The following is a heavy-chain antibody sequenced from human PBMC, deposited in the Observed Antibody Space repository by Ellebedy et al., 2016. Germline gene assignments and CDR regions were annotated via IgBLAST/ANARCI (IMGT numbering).Heavy chain of an antibody. Sequence: ETLSLTCAASGFTFSNAWMNWVRQAPGKGLEWVGRIKSKTDGGAADYAAPVKGRFTISRDDSKNTLYLQINSLKTEDTAVYFCTTVYRYNYDSVWGQGTLVTVSS. J-gene: IGHJ4*02. CDR1: GFTFSNAW. CDR3: TTVYRYNYDSV. D-gene: IGHD5-18*01. V-gene: IGHV3-15*01. CDR2: IKSKTDGGAA.